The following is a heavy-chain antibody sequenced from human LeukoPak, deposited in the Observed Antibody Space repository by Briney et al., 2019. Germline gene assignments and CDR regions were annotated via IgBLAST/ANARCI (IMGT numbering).Heavy chain of an antibody. D-gene: IGHD6-13*01. Sequence: ASVKVSCKASGYTFTSYYMHWVRQAPGQGLEWMGIINPSGGSTSYAQKFQGRVTMTRDTSTSTVYMELSSLRSEDTAVYYCARDVIAAAGTHYYYYGMDVWGQGTTVTVSS. CDR1: GYTFTSYY. J-gene: IGHJ6*02. CDR2: INPSGGST. CDR3: ARDVIAAAGTHYYYYGMDV. V-gene: IGHV1-46*01.